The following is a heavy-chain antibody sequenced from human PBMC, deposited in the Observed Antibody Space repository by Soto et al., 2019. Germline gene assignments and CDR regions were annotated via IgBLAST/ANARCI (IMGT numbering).Heavy chain of an antibody. CDR3: ARPSSSSLQNSSYYAEDV. V-gene: IGHV1-3*01. CDR2: INAGNGNT. D-gene: IGHD6-13*01. Sequence: GASVKVSCKASGYSFTSYAMHWVRQAPGQRLEWMGWINAGNGNTKYSQKFQGRVTITRDTSTTTAYMELTSLTSADTAVYYCARPSSSSLQNSSYYAEDVWGQGTTVTVSS. J-gene: IGHJ6*02. CDR1: GYSFTSYA.